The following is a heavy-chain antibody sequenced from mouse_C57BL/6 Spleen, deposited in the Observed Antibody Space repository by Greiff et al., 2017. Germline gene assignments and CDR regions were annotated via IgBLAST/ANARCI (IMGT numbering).Heavy chain of an antibody. J-gene: IGHJ1*03. Sequence: EVKLQESEGGLVQPGSSMKLSCTASGFTFSDYYMAWVRQVPEKGLEWVANINYDGSSTYYLDSLKSRFIISRDNAKNILYLQMSSLKSEDTATYYCARAYYYGSSPWYFDVWGTGTTVTVSS. V-gene: IGHV5-16*01. CDR1: GFTFSDYY. CDR3: ARAYYYGSSPWYFDV. CDR2: INYDGSST. D-gene: IGHD1-1*01.